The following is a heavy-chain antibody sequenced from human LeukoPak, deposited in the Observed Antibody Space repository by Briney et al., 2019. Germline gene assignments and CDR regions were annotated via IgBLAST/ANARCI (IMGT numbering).Heavy chain of an antibody. D-gene: IGHD3-10*01. J-gene: IGHJ4*02. Sequence: SVKVSCKASGGTFSSFAISWVRQAPGQGLEWMGRISPLVGVASYAQKFQGRVTITADMSTRTTYMELSSLRSEDTAVYYCVGKDFYDSGNQFDYWGQGTLVTVSS. CDR1: GGTFSSFA. CDR2: ISPLVGVA. V-gene: IGHV1-69*04. CDR3: VGKDFYDSGNQFDY.